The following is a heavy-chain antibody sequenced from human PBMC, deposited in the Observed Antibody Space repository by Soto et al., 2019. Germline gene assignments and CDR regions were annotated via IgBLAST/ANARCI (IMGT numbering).Heavy chain of an antibody. V-gene: IGHV4-39*01. CDR2: IYYSGST. Sequence: PSETLSLTCTVSVGSISSGGYYWSWIRQHPGKGLEWIGSIYYSGSTYYNPSLKSRVTISVDTSKNQFSLKLSSVTAADTAVYYCARSPSDFWSGYSWRSVSERNWFDPWGQGTLVTVSS. J-gene: IGHJ5*02. CDR3: ARSPSDFWSGYSWRSVSERNWFDP. CDR1: VGSISSGGYY. D-gene: IGHD3-3*01.